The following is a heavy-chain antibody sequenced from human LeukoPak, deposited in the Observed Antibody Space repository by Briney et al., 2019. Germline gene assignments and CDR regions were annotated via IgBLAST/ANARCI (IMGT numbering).Heavy chain of an antibody. CDR2: ISGSGGST. J-gene: IGHJ4*02. CDR3: ARDLRVAVGRGYFDY. CDR1: GFIVSSDY. D-gene: IGHD6-19*01. Sequence: PGGSLRLSCAASGFIVSSDYTSWVRQAPGKGLEWVSAISGSGGSTYYADSVKGRFTISRDNSKNTLDLQMNSLRAEDTAVYYCARDLRVAVGRGYFDYWGQGTLVTVSS. V-gene: IGHV3-23*01.